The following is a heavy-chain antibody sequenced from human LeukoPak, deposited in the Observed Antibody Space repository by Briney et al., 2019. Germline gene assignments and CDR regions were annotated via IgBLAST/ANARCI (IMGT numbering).Heavy chain of an antibody. CDR1: GFTFSSYA. CDR2: ISGSGGST. D-gene: IGHD4-17*01. V-gene: IGHV3-23*01. J-gene: IGHJ4*02. CDR3: AKAGGGPTYTVTTNY. Sequence: GGSLRLSCAASGFTFSSYAMSWVRQAPGKGLEWVSAISGSGGSTYYADSVKGRFTISRDNSKNTLYLQINSLRAEDTAVYYCAKAGGGPTYTVTTNYWGQGTLVTVSS.